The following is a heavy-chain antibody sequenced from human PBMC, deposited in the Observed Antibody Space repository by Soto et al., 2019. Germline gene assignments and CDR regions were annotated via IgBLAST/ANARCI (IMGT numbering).Heavy chain of an antibody. CDR2: ISAYNGNT. Sequence: ASVKVSCKASGYTFTSYGISWVRQAPGQGLEWMGWISAYNGNTNYAQKLQGRVTMTTDTSTSTAYMELRSLRSDDTAVYYCAREEDYDFWSGYYALASRTRKDYYFAYWGQGTLVTAPQ. V-gene: IGHV1-18*01. CDR3: AREEDYDFWSGYYALASRTRKDYYFAY. D-gene: IGHD3-3*01. CDR1: GYTFTSYG. J-gene: IGHJ4*02.